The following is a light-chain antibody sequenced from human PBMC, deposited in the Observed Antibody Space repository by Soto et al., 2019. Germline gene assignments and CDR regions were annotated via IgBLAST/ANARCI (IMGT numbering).Light chain of an antibody. CDR2: AAS. Sequence: GVPLSPGSLSLSPGECASLSCRARQSVSDNYLAWYQQKPGQAPRLLIYAASSRAAGIPDRFSGSGSGTDFTLTISRLEPEDLAVYYCQQYGSPITFGQGTKVEI. CDR3: QQYGSPIT. V-gene: IGKV3-20*01. J-gene: IGKJ1*01. CDR1: QSVSDNY.